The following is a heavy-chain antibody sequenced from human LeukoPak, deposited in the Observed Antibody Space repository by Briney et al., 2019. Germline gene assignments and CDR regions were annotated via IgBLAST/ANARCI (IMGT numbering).Heavy chain of an antibody. Sequence: GSLRLSCAASGLTFSSYAMHWVRQAPGKGLKWVAVISYDGSNKYYADSVKGRFTISRDNSKNTLYLQMNNLRAEDTAVYYCASPRGSVGATESYYFDYWGQGTLVTVSS. J-gene: IGHJ4*02. V-gene: IGHV3-30-3*01. CDR1: GLTFSSYA. CDR2: ISYDGSNK. D-gene: IGHD1-26*01. CDR3: ASPRGSVGATESYYFDY.